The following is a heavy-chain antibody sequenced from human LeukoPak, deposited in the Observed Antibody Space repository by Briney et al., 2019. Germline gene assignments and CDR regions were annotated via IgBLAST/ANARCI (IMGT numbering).Heavy chain of an antibody. D-gene: IGHD6-13*01. J-gene: IGHJ4*02. CDR2: INPNSGDT. V-gene: IGHV1-2*02. CDR1: GYTFTSYG. CDR3: ARRSSSSFFLDY. Sequence: LGASVKVSCKASGYTFTSYGISWVRQAPGQGLEWMGWINPNSGDTNYAQKFQGRVTMTRDTSISTAYMELSRLRSDDTAVYYCARRSSSSFFLDYWGQGTLVTVSS.